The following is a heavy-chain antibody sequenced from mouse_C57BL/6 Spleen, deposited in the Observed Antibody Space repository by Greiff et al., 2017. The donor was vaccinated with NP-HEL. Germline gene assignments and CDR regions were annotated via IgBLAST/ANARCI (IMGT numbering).Heavy chain of an antibody. CDR2: INPGSGGT. Sequence: LEESGAELVRPGTSVKVSCKASGYAFTNYLIEWVKQRPGQGLEWIGVINPGSGGTNYNEKFKGKATLTADKSSSTAYMQLSSLTSEDSAVYFCAREDYDGYSLFAYWGQGTLVTVSA. CDR3: AREDYDGYSLFAY. J-gene: IGHJ3*01. V-gene: IGHV1-54*01. CDR1: GYAFTNYL. D-gene: IGHD2-3*01.